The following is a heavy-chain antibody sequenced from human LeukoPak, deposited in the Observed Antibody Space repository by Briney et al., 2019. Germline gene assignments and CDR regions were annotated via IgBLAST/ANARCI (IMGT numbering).Heavy chain of an antibody. J-gene: IGHJ6*03. Sequence: SETLSLTCAVYGGSFSGYYWSWIRQPPGKGLEWIGEINHSGSTNYNPSLKSRVPISVDTSKNQFSLKLSSVTAADTAVYYCARGQFVYDFWSGYFYYHYYYMDVWGKGTTVTVSS. CDR2: INHSGST. CDR3: ARGQFVYDFWSGYFYYHYYYMDV. CDR1: GGSFSGYY. V-gene: IGHV4-34*01. D-gene: IGHD3-3*01.